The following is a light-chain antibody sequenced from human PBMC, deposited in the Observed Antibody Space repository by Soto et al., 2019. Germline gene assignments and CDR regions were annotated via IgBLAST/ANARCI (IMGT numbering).Light chain of an antibody. Sequence: EIVMTQSPATLSVTRGERATLSCRASQSVSSNLAWYQQKPGQAPRLLIYGASTRATGIPARFSGSGSGTEFTLTISSLQSEDFAVYYCQQYNNWLATFGQGTKVEIK. CDR3: QQYNNWLAT. J-gene: IGKJ1*01. CDR1: QSVSSN. CDR2: GAS. V-gene: IGKV3-15*01.